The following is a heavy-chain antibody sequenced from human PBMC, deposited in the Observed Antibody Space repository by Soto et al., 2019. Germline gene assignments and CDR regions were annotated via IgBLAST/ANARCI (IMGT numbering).Heavy chain of an antibody. D-gene: IGHD5-18*01. CDR3: AKGWFAAMVFLFAS. CDR2: ISGSGVIT. J-gene: IGHJ4*02. V-gene: IGHV3-23*01. CDR1: GFTFSSYA. Sequence: PGGSLRLSCAASGFTFSSYAMSWVRQAPGNGLYWVSAISGSGVITYYADSVKGRFTISRDNSKNTLYLQMNSLRAEDTAVYYCAKGWFAAMVFLFASWGQGTLVTVSS.